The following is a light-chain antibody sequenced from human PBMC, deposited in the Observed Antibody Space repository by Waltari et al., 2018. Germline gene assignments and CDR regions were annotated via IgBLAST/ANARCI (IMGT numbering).Light chain of an antibody. J-gene: IGKJ2*01. V-gene: IGKV2-28*01. CDR3: LQVRETPQT. CDR2: SGS. Sequence: DIVMTQSPLSLAVTPGEPASISCRSTQSLLHTDGRNYLDWYLQKPGQSPQLLIFSGSNRASGVPDRFSGSGSGTDFTLKISRVKAEDVGVYCLQVRETPQTFGQGTKLEIK. CDR1: QSLLHTDGRNY.